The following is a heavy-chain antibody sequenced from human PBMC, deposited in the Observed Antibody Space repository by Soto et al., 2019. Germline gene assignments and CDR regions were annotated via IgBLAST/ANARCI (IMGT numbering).Heavy chain of an antibody. CDR2: IYYSGST. V-gene: IGHV4-59*01. CDR3: ARRYGGNFDY. CDR1: GGSISSYY. Sequence: PSETLSLTCTVSGGSISSYYWSWIRQPPGKGLEWIGYIYYSGSTNYHPSLKSRVTISVDTSKNQFSLKLSSVTAADTAVYYCARRYGGNFDYWGQGTLVTVSS. J-gene: IGHJ4*02. D-gene: IGHD3-16*01.